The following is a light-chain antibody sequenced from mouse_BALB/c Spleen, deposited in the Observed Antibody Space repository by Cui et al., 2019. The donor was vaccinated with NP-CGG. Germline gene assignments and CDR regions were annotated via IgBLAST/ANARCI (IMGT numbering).Light chain of an antibody. J-gene: IGLJ1*01. CDR3: ALWYSNHWV. V-gene: IGLV1*01. CDR1: TGSVTTNNY. Sequence: QAVVTQASALTTSPGETVTLTCRSITGSVTTNNYANWVQEKPDHLFTGLIGGTNNRVPGVPARFSGSLIGDKAALTITGAQTEDEAIYFCALWYSNHWVFGGGTKLTVL. CDR2: GTN.